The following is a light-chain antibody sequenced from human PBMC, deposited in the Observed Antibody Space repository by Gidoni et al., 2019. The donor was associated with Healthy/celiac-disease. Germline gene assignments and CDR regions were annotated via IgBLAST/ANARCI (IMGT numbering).Light chain of an antibody. Sequence: DVVMTQSPLSLPVTPGEPASIYCRSSQSLLHSNGYNYLDWYLQKPGQSPQLLIYLGSNRASGVPDRFSGSGSGTDFTLKISRVEAEDVGVYYCMQDLHTPCTFGPGTKVDIK. CDR2: LGS. V-gene: IGKV2-28*01. CDR1: QSLLHSNGYNY. CDR3: MQDLHTPCT. J-gene: IGKJ3*01.